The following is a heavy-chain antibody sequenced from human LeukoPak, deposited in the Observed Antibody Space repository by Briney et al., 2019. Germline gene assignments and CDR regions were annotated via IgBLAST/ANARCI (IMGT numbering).Heavy chain of an antibody. CDR2: TYYSGST. CDR3: ARSKMATGYFDY. CDR1: GGSISSSSYY. Sequence: SETLSLTCTVSGGSISSSSYYWGWIRQPPGKGLEWIGSTYYSGSTYYNPSLKSRVTISVDTSKNQFSLKLSSVTAADTAVYYCARSKMATGYFDYWGQGTLVTVSS. V-gene: IGHV4-39*01. J-gene: IGHJ4*02. D-gene: IGHD5-24*01.